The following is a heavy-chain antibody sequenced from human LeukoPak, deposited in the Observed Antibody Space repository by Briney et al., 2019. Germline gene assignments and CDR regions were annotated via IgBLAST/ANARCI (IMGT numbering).Heavy chain of an antibody. J-gene: IGHJ6*03. CDR2: IYTSGST. CDR3: ARALRNYEVLDYYHYYMDV. V-gene: IGHV4-4*07. Sequence: PSETLSLTCTVSGGSISSYYWSWIRQPAGKGLEWIGRIYTSGSTNYNPSLKSRVTMSVDTSKNQFSLKLSSVTAADTAVYYCARALRNYEVLDYYHYYMDVWGKGTTVTVSS. D-gene: IGHD4-11*01. CDR1: GGSISSYY.